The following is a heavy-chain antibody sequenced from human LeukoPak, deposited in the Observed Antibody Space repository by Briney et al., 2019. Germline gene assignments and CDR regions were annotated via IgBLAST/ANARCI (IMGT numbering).Heavy chain of an antibody. V-gene: IGHV1-69*04. D-gene: IGHD6-13*01. Sequence: GASVKVSCKASGGTFSSYAISWVRQAPGQGLEWMGRIIPILGIANYAQKFQGRVTITADKSTSTAYMELRGLKSDDTAVYYCARERGEYSSSFDAFDIWGQGTMVTVSS. CDR3: ARERGEYSSSFDAFDI. CDR2: IIPILGIA. CDR1: GGTFSSYA. J-gene: IGHJ3*02.